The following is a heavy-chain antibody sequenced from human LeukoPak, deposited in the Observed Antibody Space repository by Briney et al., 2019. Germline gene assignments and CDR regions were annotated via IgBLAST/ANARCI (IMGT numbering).Heavy chain of an antibody. D-gene: IGHD3-9*01. CDR3: AGHFDWLLSFDY. CDR2: ISSSSSYI. Sequence: GGSLRLSCAASGFIFSSYSMNWVRQAPGKGLEWVSSISSSSSYIYYADSVKGRFTISRDNAKNSLYLQMNSLRAEDTAVYYCAGHFDWLLSFDYWGQGTLVTVSS. V-gene: IGHV3-21*01. CDR1: GFIFSSYS. J-gene: IGHJ4*02.